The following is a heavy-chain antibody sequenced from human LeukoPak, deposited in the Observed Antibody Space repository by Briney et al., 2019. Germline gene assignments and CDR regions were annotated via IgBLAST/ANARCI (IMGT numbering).Heavy chain of an antibody. J-gene: IGHJ3*02. CDR2: TSAYNGNT. V-gene: IGHV1-18*01. CDR1: GYTFTSYG. D-gene: IGHD2-2*01. Sequence: GASVKVSCKASGYTFTSYGISWVRQAPGQGLEWMGWTSAYNGNTNYAQKLQGRVTMTTDTSTSTAYMELRSLRSDDTAVYYCARDRSGRGYCSSTSCNAFDIWGQGTMVTVSS. CDR3: ARDRSGRGYCSSTSCNAFDI.